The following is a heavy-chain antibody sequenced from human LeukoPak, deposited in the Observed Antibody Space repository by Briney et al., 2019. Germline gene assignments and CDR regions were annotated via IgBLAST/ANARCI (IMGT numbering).Heavy chain of an antibody. J-gene: IGHJ5*02. D-gene: IGHD5-18*01. V-gene: IGHV4-39*07. Sequence: AETLSLTCAVSGGSISSDSYYWGWIRPPPGKGRVSIGTIYYSGSNYSNPFLKRRATISLDTSKNQFSLKLSSVTAADTAVYYCARDATWIQLSCFDPWGQGTLVTVSS. CDR2: IYYSGSN. CDR3: ARDATWIQLSCFDP. CDR1: GGSISSDSYY.